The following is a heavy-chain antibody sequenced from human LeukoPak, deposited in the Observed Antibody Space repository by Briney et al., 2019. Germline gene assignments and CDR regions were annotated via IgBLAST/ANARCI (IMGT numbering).Heavy chain of an antibody. V-gene: IGHV4-34*01. CDR1: GGSFNGYY. Sequence: SETLSVTCAVCGGSFNGYYWSWIRQPQGKGLEWIGEINHSGSTNYNPSLKSRVTISVDTSKNQFSLKLSSVAAADTAVYYCARRRGGAYYFDYWGQGTLVTVSS. CDR3: ARRRGGAYYFDY. CDR2: INHSGST. J-gene: IGHJ4*02.